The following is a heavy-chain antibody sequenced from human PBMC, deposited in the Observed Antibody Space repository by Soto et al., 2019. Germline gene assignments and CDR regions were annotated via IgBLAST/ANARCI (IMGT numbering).Heavy chain of an antibody. J-gene: IGHJ4*02. CDR3: ARGSRGIAAAANRLWDY. Sequence: LSLTCVVYGGSFSGYYWSWIRQPPGKGLEWIGEINHSGSTNYNPSLKSRVTISVDTSKNQFSLKLSSVTAADTAVYYCARGSRGIAAAANRLWDYWGQGTLVTVSS. V-gene: IGHV4-34*01. CDR1: GGSFSGYY. CDR2: INHSGST. D-gene: IGHD6-13*01.